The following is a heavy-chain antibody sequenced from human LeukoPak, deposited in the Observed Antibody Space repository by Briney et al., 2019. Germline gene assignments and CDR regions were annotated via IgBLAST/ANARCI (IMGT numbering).Heavy chain of an antibody. CDR3: AKLLRGVVVPYYDC. Sequence: PGGSLRLSCAASGFTFITSAMSWVRQAPGKGLEWVLAISGSGDRTYYADSVKGRFTVSRDTSKNTVFLQLNSLRAEDTAVYYCAKLLRGVVVPYYDCWGQGTLVTVSS. V-gene: IGHV3-23*01. D-gene: IGHD3-10*01. CDR2: ISGSGDRT. J-gene: IGHJ4*02. CDR1: GFTFITSA.